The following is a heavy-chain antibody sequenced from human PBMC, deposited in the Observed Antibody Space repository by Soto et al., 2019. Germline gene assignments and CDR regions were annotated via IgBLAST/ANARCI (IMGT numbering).Heavy chain of an antibody. Sequence: EVQLLESGGGLVQPGGSLRLSCAASGFTFSTYAMIWVRQAPGKGLEWVSVITGSGGSTYYADSVKGRFTISRDTSKNTLFLQMNSLGAEDTAVYYCAKDRYGDYGGIDYWGQGSMVTVCS. CDR1: GFTFSTYA. CDR3: AKDRYGDYGGIDY. V-gene: IGHV3-23*01. J-gene: IGHJ4*02. CDR2: ITGSGGST. D-gene: IGHD4-17*01.